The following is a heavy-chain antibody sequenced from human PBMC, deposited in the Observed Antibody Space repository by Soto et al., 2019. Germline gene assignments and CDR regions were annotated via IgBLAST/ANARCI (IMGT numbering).Heavy chain of an antibody. V-gene: IGHV3-21*06. CDR2: INDRSNYI. Sequence: GVSLRLSCVASGFSFSKYSMNWVRQAPGKGLEWVSSINDRSNYIYYADSVKGRFTISRDNAINSLFLQLNSLRPDDTAVYYCANFQPCTSSTCLDYWGRGTLVTVSP. D-gene: IGHD2-8*01. J-gene: IGHJ4*02. CDR1: GFSFSKYS. CDR3: ANFQPCTSSTCLDY.